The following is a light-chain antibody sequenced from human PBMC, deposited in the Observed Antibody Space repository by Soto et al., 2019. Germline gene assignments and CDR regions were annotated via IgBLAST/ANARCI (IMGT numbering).Light chain of an antibody. CDR3: QQYCSSPSVS. Sequence: EIVLTQFPGTLSLSPGERATLSCRASQSVYSNYLAWYQQKAGQAPRLLLYGASSRDTGIPDRFSGSVSGKDFKLTISRVEPEDFAVYYCQQYCSSPSVSFGGRTNEEIK. J-gene: IGKJ4*01. V-gene: IGKV3-20*01. CDR2: GAS. CDR1: QSVYSNY.